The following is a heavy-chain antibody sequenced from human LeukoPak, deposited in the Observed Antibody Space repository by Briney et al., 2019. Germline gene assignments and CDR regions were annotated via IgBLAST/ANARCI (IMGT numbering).Heavy chain of an antibody. CDR1: GFTFSSYA. CDR2: ISYDGSNK. CDR3: ARERDYFDY. V-gene: IGHV3-30*01. Sequence: GRSLRLSCAASGFTFSSYAMHWVRQAPGKGLEWVAVISYDGSNKYYADSVKGRFTISRDNSKDTLYLQMNSLRAEDTAVYYCARERDYFDYWGQGTLVTVSS. J-gene: IGHJ4*02.